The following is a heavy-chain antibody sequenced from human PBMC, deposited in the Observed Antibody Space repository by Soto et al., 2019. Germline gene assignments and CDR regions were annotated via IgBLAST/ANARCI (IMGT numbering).Heavy chain of an antibody. D-gene: IGHD2-2*03. CDR2: IYYSGST. CDR3: ARVSGYCSSTSCCWGYYGIYI. CDR1: WGSISSGDYY. J-gene: IGHJ6*02. V-gene: IGHV4-30-4*01. Sequence: TLALTWFVYWGSISSGDYYWSWIRQPPGKGLEWIGYIYYSGSTYYNPSLKSRVTISVDTSKNQFSLKLSSVTAADTAVYYCARVSGYCSSTSCCWGYYGIYIRGQATTVSVSS.